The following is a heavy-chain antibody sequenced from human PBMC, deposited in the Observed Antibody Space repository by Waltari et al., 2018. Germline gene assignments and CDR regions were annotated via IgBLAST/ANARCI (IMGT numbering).Heavy chain of an antibody. Sequence: QVQLQESGPGLVKPSETLSLTCTVSGGSISSYYWSWIRQPAGKGLEWVAVISYDGSNKYDADSVKGRFTISRDNSKNTLYLQMNSLRAEDTAVYYCASMRYSGYDSKDYWGQGTLVTVSS. J-gene: IGHJ4*02. CDR3: ASMRYSGYDSKDY. V-gene: IGHV3-30-3*01. D-gene: IGHD5-12*01. CDR2: ISYDGSNK. CDR1: GGSISSYY.